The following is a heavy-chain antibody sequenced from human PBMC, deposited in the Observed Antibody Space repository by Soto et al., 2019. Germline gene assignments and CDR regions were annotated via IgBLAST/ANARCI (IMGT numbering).Heavy chain of an antibody. V-gene: IGHV3-74*01. D-gene: IGHD2-2*01. CDR1: GFTFSGDW. Sequence: EVQLVESGGGLVQPGGSLRLSCAASGFTFSGDWMHWVRQGAGKGLVWVSRINMDGSSTNYADSVKGRFTISRDNAKNTLYLQMNSLRGDDTAVYYCARGPRGLYHHDYWGQGALVTVSS. J-gene: IGHJ4*02. CDR3: ARGPRGLYHHDY. CDR2: INMDGSST.